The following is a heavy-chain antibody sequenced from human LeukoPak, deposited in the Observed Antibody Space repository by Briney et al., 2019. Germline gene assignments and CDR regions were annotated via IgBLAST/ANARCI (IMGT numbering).Heavy chain of an antibody. J-gene: IGHJ1*01. Sequence: SETLSLTCTVSGGSISSYYWSWIRQPAGKRLEWIGRIYTSGSTNYNPSLKSRVTTSIDTSKNQFSLKLSSVTAADTAFYYCARYLDYGGNSRVFQHWGQGTLVTVSS. D-gene: IGHD4-23*01. CDR3: ARYLDYGGNSRVFQH. CDR2: IYTSGST. V-gene: IGHV4-4*07. CDR1: GGSISSYY.